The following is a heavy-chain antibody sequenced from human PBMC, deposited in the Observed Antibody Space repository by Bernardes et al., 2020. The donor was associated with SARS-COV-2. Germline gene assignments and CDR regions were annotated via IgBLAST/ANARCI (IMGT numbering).Heavy chain of an antibody. D-gene: IGHD3-22*01. CDR1: GYTFTSHE. CDR3: ARVSSYDSVIYFYDLDL. V-gene: IGHV1-8*01. J-gene: IGHJ5*02. CDR2: MNPDSGHT. Sequence: ASVKVSCKASGYTFTSHEINWVRQAPGQGLEWLGWMNPDSGHTGSPQNFRGRITMTGDTSISTAYMELSSLGPEDTAVYYCARVSSYDSVIYFYDLDLWGQGTLVTVSS.